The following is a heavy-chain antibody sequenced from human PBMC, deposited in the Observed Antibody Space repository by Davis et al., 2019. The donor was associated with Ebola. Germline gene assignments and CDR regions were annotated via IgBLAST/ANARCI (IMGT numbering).Heavy chain of an antibody. Sequence: GESLKISCVVSGFTFSNYWMSWVRQAPGKGLEWVANINLDGREKHYVDSVKGRFTISRDSAKKSLFLQMNSLRVEDTAVYYCACYVLGWGQGTLVTVSS. CDR1: GFTFSNYW. V-gene: IGHV3-7*03. D-gene: IGHD2-8*01. CDR2: INLDGREK. J-gene: IGHJ4*02. CDR3: ACYVLG.